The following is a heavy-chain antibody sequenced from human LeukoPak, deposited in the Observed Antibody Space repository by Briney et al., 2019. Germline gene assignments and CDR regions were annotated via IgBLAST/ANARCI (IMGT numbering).Heavy chain of an antibody. CDR3: VRNHF. CDR2: ISYDGSNK. CDR1: GFTFSSYG. J-gene: IGHJ4*02. V-gene: IGHV3-30*03. Sequence: GGSLRLSCAASGFTFSSYGMHWVRQAPGKGLEWVAVISYDGSNKYYADSVKGRFTISRDNAKNSLYLQMNSLRAEDTAVYYCVRNHFWGQGTLVTVSS. D-gene: IGHD3-3*02.